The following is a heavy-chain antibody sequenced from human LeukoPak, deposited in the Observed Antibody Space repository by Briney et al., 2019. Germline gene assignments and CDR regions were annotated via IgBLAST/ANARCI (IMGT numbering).Heavy chain of an antibody. J-gene: IGHJ4*02. V-gene: IGHV3-7*01. CDR1: GLSFSGLW. Sequence: GGSLRLSCTASGLSFSGLWMNWVRQSPGQGLEWVANIKYDVSEKYYVDSVKGRFTISREDAKNSLSLQMGSVRPEDTALYYCAFNNYFKDGGQGTLVIVSS. CDR2: IKYDVSEK. CDR3: AFNNYFKD. D-gene: IGHD5-24*01.